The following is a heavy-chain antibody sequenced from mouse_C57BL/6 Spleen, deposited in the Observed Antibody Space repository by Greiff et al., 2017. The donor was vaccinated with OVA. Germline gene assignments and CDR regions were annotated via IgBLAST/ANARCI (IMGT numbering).Heavy chain of an antibody. J-gene: IGHJ2*01. V-gene: IGHV1-80*01. Sequence: QVQLKQSGAELVKPGASVKISCKASGYAFSSYWMNWVKQRPGKGLEWIGQIYPGDGDTNYNGKFKGKATLTADKSSSTAYMQLSSLTSEDSAVYFCAREDDGYSFFDYWGQGTTLTVSS. CDR3: AREDDGYSFFDY. CDR1: GYAFSSYW. CDR2: IYPGDGDT. D-gene: IGHD2-3*01.